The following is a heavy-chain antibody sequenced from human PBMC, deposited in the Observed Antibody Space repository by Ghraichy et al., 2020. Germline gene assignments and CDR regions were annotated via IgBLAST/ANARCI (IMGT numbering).Heavy chain of an antibody. CDR1: GFTFSSYG. D-gene: IGHD6-13*01. CDR2: ISHDGSHE. J-gene: IGHJ5*02. Sequence: GGSLRLSCAASGFTFSSYGMHWVRQAPGKGLEWVATISHDGSHENFVDSVKGRFSISRDNSKQMVSLQMSSLRAEDTAIYYCVKGLFNFAVAGRSLHYWLDPWGQGTLVTVSS. V-gene: IGHV3-30*18. CDR3: VKGLFNFAVAGRSLHYWLDP.